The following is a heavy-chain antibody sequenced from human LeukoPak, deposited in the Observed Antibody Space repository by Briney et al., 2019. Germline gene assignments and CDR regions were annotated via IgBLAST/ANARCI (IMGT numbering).Heavy chain of an antibody. J-gene: IGHJ4*02. Sequence: PSETLSLTCSVSGGSVSGTNYYWAWIRQPPEKGLEWIGTIYYSGSTYYNVSLKSRVTISVDTSKNQFSLKLSSVTAADTAVYYCASGYCSGGSCENTFDYWGQGTLVTVSS. CDR2: IYYSGST. D-gene: IGHD2-15*01. CDR1: GGSVSGTNYY. V-gene: IGHV4-39*07. CDR3: ASGYCSGGSCENTFDY.